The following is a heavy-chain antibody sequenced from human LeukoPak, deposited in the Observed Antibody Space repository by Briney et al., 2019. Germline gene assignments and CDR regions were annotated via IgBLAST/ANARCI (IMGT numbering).Heavy chain of an antibody. J-gene: IGHJ3*02. Sequence: GGSLRLSCAASGFTVSSNYMSWVRQAPGKGLEWVSVIYSCGSTYYADSVKGRFTISRDNSKNTLYLQMNSLRAEDTAVYYCSREFSGYAFVIWGHGTMVNVS. D-gene: IGHD5-12*01. CDR3: SREFSGYAFVI. CDR2: IYSCGST. V-gene: IGHV3-66*01. CDR1: GFTVSSNY.